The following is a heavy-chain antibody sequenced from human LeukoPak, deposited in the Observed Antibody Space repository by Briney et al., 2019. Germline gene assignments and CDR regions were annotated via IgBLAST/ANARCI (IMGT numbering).Heavy chain of an antibody. D-gene: IGHD3-22*01. J-gene: IGHJ3*02. V-gene: IGHV3-74*01. Sequence: HPGGSLRLSCAASGFTFSNYWMHWVRQAPGKGLVWVSRINSDGSSTTYADSVKGRFTISRDNSKNTLYLQMNSLRAEDTAVYYCARDPLYYDSSAYYYLGAFDIWGQGTMVTISS. CDR2: INSDGSST. CDR1: GFTFSNYW. CDR3: ARDPLYYDSSAYYYLGAFDI.